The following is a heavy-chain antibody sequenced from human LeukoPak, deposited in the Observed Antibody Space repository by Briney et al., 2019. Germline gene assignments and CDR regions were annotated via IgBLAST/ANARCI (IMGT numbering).Heavy chain of an antibody. CDR1: GFTLTSSA. V-gene: IGHV1-58*02. CDR3: AKAGPGSDYDFWSGEFLYFDY. Sequence: SVKVSCKASGFTLTSSAMQWVRQARGQRLEWIGWIVVGSGNTNYAQKFQERVTITRDMSTSTAYMELSSLRSEDTAVYYCAKAGPGSDYDFWSGEFLYFDYWGQGTLVTVSS. CDR2: IVVGSGNT. J-gene: IGHJ4*02. D-gene: IGHD3-3*01.